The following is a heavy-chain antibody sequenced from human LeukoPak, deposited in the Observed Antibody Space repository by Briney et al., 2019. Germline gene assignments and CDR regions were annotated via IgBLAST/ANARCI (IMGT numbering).Heavy chain of an antibody. J-gene: IGHJ5*02. D-gene: IGHD3-3*01. V-gene: IGHV4-59*01. CDR2: IYYSGST. CDR1: GGSISSYY. Sequence: SETLSLTCTVSGGSISSYYWSWIRQPPGKGLEWIGYIYYSGSTNYNPSLKSRVTISVDTSKNQLSLKLSSVTAADTAVYYGARERYDFWSGYSYKWFDPWGQGTRVIVSS. CDR3: ARERYDFWSGYSYKWFDP.